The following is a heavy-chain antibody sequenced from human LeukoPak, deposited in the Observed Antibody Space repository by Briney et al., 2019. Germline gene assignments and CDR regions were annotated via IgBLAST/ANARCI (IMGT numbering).Heavy chain of an antibody. Sequence: SETLSLTCAVYGGSFSGYYWSWIRQPPGKGLEWIGEINHSGSTNYNPSLKSRVTISVDTSKNQFSLKLSSVTAADTAVYYCARRYYYGSGSPYYYYYMDVWGKGTTVTISS. V-gene: IGHV4-34*01. CDR2: INHSGST. J-gene: IGHJ6*03. D-gene: IGHD3-10*01. CDR1: GGSFSGYY. CDR3: ARRYYYGSGSPYYYYYMDV.